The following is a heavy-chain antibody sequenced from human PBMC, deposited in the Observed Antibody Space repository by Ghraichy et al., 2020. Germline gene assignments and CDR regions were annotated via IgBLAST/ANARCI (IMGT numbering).Heavy chain of an antibody. D-gene: IGHD3-22*01. Sequence: SVKVSCKASGYTFTRSGISWVRQAPGQGLEWMGWISGYNGDMSYAQSLQGRVTMTTDTSTNTSYMELRSLRSDDTAVYYCARVHFYDRSGFHYYLDYWGQGTLVTVSS. CDR3: ARVHFYDRSGFHYYLDY. V-gene: IGHV1-18*01. CDR1: GYTFTRSG. CDR2: ISGYNGDM. J-gene: IGHJ4*02.